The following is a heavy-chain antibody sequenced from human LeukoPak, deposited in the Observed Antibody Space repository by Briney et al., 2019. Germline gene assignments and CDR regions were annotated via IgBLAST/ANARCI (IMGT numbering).Heavy chain of an antibody. CDR1: GGSFSGYY. CDR3: AGVGGRYCSGGSCYGFRWFDP. Sequence: PSETLSLTCAVYGGSFSGYYWSWIRQPPGKGLEWIGEINHSGSTNYNPSLKSRVTISVDTSKNQFSLKLSSVTAADTAVYYCAGVGGRYCSGGSCYGFRWFDPWGQGTLVTVSS. V-gene: IGHV4-34*01. D-gene: IGHD2-15*01. J-gene: IGHJ5*02. CDR2: INHSGST.